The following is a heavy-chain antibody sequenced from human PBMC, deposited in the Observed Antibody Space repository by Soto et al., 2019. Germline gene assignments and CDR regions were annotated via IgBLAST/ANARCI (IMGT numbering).Heavy chain of an antibody. Sequence: SEALSLTSSVNGGSFRGYYWSWIRQPPGMGLAGIGEINHSGRTNLNPSLKSRVSTSVDTSKNHFSLRLSSVTAADTAVYYCARGPRCINTSCSNDYYHFGLDVCGQGTTVTVSS. D-gene: IGHD2-2*01. J-gene: IGHJ6*02. V-gene: IGHV4-34*01. CDR3: ARGPRCINTSCSNDYYHFGLDV. CDR1: GGSFRGYY. CDR2: INHSGRT.